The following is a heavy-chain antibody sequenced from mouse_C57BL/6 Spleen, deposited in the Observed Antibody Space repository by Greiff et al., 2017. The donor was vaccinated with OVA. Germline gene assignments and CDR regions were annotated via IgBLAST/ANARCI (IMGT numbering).Heavy chain of an antibody. CDR2: IHPNSGST. CDR3: ARSVDSSGPYFDY. D-gene: IGHD3-2*02. CDR1: GYTFTSYW. Sequence: VQLQQPGAELVKPGASVKLSCKASGYTFTSYWMHWVKQRPGQGLEWIGMIHPNSGSTNYNEKFKSKATLTVDKSSSTAYMQLSSLTSEDSAVYYCARSVDSSGPYFDYWGQGTTLTVSS. J-gene: IGHJ2*01. V-gene: IGHV1-64*01.